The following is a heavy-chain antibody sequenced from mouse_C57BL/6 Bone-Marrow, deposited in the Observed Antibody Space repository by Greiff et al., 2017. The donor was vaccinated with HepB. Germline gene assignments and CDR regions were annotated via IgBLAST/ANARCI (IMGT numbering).Heavy chain of an antibody. Sequence: QLQESGPELVKPGASVKISCKASGYSFTDYNMNWVKQSNGKSLEWIGVINPNYGTTSYNQKFKGKATLTVDQSSSTAYMQLNSLTSEDSAVYYCARSRGYSNPWYFDVWGTGTTVTVSS. CDR2: INPNYGTT. CDR1: GYSFTDYN. CDR3: ARSRGYSNPWYFDV. J-gene: IGHJ1*03. D-gene: IGHD2-5*01. V-gene: IGHV1-39*01.